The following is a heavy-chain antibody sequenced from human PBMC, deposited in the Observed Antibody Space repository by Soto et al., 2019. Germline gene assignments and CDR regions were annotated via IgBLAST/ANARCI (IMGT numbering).Heavy chain of an antibody. Sequence: ASVKVSCKASGGTFSSYAISWVRQAPGQGLEWMGGIIPIFGTANYAQKFQGRVTITADESTSTAYMELSSLRSEDTAVYYCATEKNTALKDYYYGMDVWGQGTTVTVSS. J-gene: IGHJ6*02. CDR2: IIPIFGTA. D-gene: IGHD5-18*01. CDR3: ATEKNTALKDYYYGMDV. CDR1: GGTFSSYA. V-gene: IGHV1-69*13.